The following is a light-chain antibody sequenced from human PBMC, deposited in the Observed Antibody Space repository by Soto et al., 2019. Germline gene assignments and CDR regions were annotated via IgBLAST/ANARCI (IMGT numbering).Light chain of an antibody. CDR2: GAS. Sequence: EIVLTQSPGTLSLSPGERATLSCRASQSVSSSYLAWYQQKPGQAPRLLIYGASSRATGIPDRFSGSGSGTDVTPTTSSMEPEDFAVYYCQQYGSSTWTFGQGTKVEIK. CDR1: QSVSSSY. J-gene: IGKJ1*01. V-gene: IGKV3-20*01. CDR3: QQYGSSTWT.